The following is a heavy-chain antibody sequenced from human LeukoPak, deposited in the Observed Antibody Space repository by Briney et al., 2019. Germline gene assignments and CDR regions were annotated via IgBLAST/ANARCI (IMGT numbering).Heavy chain of an antibody. CDR1: GFTFSSSG. CDR3: ARVSGYCSGGSCFPRDY. CDR2: ISSSGSTI. Sequence: AGGSLRLSCAASGFTFSSSGMNWVRQAPGKGLEWVSYISSSGSTIYYADSVKGRFTISRDNAKNSLYMQMNSLRAEDTAVYYCARVSGYCSGGSCFPRDYWGQGTLVSVSS. V-gene: IGHV3-48*04. D-gene: IGHD2-15*01. J-gene: IGHJ4*02.